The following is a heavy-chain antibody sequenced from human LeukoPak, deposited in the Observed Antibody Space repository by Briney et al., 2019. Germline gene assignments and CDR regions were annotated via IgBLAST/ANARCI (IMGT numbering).Heavy chain of an antibody. Sequence: PGGSLRLSCAASGLTFSSYAMSWVRQAPGKGLEWVSAISGSGGSTYYADSVKGRFTISRDNSKNTLYLQMNSLRAEDTAVYYCAKDARWGTGGRRVRSGYNPFDYWGQGTLVTVSS. CDR2: ISGSGGST. CDR1: GLTFSSYA. J-gene: IGHJ4*02. D-gene: IGHD2-8*02. CDR3: AKDARWGTGGRRVRSGYNPFDY. V-gene: IGHV3-23*01.